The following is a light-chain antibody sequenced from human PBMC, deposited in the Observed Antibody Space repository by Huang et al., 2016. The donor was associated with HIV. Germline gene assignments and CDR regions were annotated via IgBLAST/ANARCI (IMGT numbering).Light chain of an antibody. CDR1: QSVSSIY. Sequence: EIVLTQSPGTLSLSPGERATLSCRASQSVSSIYLAWYQQKPGQAPRLLIDGASSRATGIPDRFSGSGSGTDFTLTISRLEPEDFAVYYCQQYGSSPATFGQGTKVEIK. CDR2: GAS. CDR3: QQYGSSPAT. V-gene: IGKV3-20*01. J-gene: IGKJ1*01.